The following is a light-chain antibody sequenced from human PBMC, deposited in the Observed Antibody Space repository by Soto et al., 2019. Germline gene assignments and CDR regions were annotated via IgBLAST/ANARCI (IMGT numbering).Light chain of an antibody. V-gene: IGKV1-12*01. Sequence: DIQMTQSPSSVSASVGDRVTITCRASEGIDSWLAWYQQKPGKAPKLLISAASSLQSGVPTRFSGSGFGTDFTLTITSLQSEDFASYYCQQGIHFPLAFGGGTRVDIK. CDR2: AAS. CDR1: EGIDSW. CDR3: QQGIHFPLA. J-gene: IGKJ4*01.